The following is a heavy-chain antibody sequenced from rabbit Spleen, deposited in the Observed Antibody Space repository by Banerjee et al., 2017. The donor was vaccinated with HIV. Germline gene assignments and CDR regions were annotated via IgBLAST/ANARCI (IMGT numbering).Heavy chain of an antibody. CDR3: ARDTSSSFSSYGMDL. CDR2: INIVTGKS. D-gene: IGHD1-1*01. Sequence: QEQLEESGGGLVKPEGSLTLTCKASGVSLNDKDVMCWVRQAPGKGLEWIACINIVTGKSVYASWAKGRFTMSRTSSTTVTLQMTSQTAADTATYFCARDTSSSFSSYGMDLWGPGTLVTVS. V-gene: IGHV1S45*01. CDR1: GVSLNDKDV. J-gene: IGHJ6*01.